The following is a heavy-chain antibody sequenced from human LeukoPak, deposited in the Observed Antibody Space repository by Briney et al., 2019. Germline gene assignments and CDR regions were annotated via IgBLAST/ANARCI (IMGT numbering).Heavy chain of an antibody. D-gene: IGHD6-19*01. CDR2: IYHSGRT. CDR1: GYSISSGYY. J-gene: IGHJ3*02. V-gene: IGHV4-38-2*02. CDR3: ARDRTYSSGWPDAFDI. Sequence: SETLSLTCTVSGYSISSGYYWGWIRQPPGKGLEWIGSIYHSGRTFYNPSLKSRVTISVDTSKNQFSLKLSSVTAADTAVYYCARDRTYSSGWPDAFDIWGQGTMVTVSS.